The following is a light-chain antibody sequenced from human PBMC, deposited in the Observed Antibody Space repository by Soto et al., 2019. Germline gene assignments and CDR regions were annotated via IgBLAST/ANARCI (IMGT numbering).Light chain of an antibody. CDR1: ASTIGRNY. CDR3: AALDDKLSGFYV. Sequence: QSVLTQSPSASGTPGQRVTISCSGSASTIGRNYVYWYQQLPGTAPKLLIYRNSQRPSGVPDRFSGSKSGTSASLAISGLRSEDEADYYCAALDDKLSGFYVFRDGTKVTVL. V-gene: IGLV1-47*01. J-gene: IGLJ1*01. CDR2: RNS.